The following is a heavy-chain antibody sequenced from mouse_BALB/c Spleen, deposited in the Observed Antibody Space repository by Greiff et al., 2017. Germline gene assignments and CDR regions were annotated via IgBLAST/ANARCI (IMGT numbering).Heavy chain of an antibody. J-gene: IGHJ3*01. D-gene: IGHD1-1*01. CDR2: ISSGGST. CDR1: GFTFSSYA. V-gene: IGHV5-6-5*01. CDR3: ARDNYGGFAY. Sequence: EVQLVESGGGLVKPGGSLKLSCAASGFTFSSYAMSWVRQTPEKRLEWVASISSGGSTYYPDSVKGRFTISRDNARNILYLQMSSLRSEDTAMYYCARDNYGGFAYWGQGTLVTVSA.